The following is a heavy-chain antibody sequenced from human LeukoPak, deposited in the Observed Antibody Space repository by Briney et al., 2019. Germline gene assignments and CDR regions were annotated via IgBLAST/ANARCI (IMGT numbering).Heavy chain of an antibody. Sequence: GGSLRLSCAASGFIFSSYAMHWVRQAPGKGLEWVAVISYDGSNKYHADSVEGRFTISRDNSKNTLYLQMNSLRTEDTAVYYCAAYMVRGVIRTGAYYGMDVWGKGTTVTVSS. V-gene: IGHV3-30*04. CDR3: AAYMVRGVIRTGAYYGMDV. J-gene: IGHJ6*04. CDR2: ISYDGSNK. D-gene: IGHD3-10*01. CDR1: GFIFSSYA.